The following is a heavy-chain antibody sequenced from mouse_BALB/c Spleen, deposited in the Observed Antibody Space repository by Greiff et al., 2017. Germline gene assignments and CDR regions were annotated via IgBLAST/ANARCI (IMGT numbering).Heavy chain of an antibody. Sequence: VKVVESGPGLVAPSQSLSITCTVSGFSLTSYGVHWVRQPPGKGLEWLGVIWAGGSTNYNSALMSRLSISKDNSKSQVFLKMNSLQTDDTAMYYCARDGYDFSYAMDYWGQGTSVTVSS. J-gene: IGHJ4*01. CDR1: GFSLTSYG. CDR3: ARDGYDFSYAMDY. CDR2: IWAGGST. V-gene: IGHV2-9*02. D-gene: IGHD2-2*01.